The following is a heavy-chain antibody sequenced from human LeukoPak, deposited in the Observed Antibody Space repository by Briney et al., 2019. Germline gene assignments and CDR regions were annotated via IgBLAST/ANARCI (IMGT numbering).Heavy chain of an antibody. CDR3: AKGGLTVTPPSSPDY. CDR2: IRGSGGSS. D-gene: IGHD4-11*01. V-gene: IGHV3-23*01. J-gene: IGHJ4*02. Sequence: GGCLRLACAPYASTFTSCATGCVSQAPRNGREWVSAIRGSGGSSYYADSVNGRFTISRDNSENTLYLQMTSLRAADTAEYYCAKGGLTVTPPSSPDYWGQGTLVTVSS. CDR1: ASTFTSCA.